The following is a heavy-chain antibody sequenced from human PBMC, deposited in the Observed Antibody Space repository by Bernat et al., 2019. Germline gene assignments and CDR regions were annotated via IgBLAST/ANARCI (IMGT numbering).Heavy chain of an antibody. Sequence: QVQLVESGGGVVQPGRSLRLSCAASGFTFSSYGMHWVRQAPGKGLEWVAVISYDGSNKYYADSVKGRFTISRDNSKNTLYLQMNSLRAEDTAVYYCAKDLPFFFRTSVVVVAATYYFDYWGQGTLVTVSS. CDR2: ISYDGSNK. D-gene: IGHD2-15*01. CDR3: AKDLPFFFRTSVVVVAATYYFDY. CDR1: GFTFSSYG. V-gene: IGHV3-30*18. J-gene: IGHJ4*02.